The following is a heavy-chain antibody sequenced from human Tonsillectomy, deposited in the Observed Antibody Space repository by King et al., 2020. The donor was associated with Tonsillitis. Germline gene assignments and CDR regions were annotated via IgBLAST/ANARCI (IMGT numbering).Heavy chain of an antibody. Sequence: QVQLVESGAEVKKPGASVKVSCAASGYTFTDYYMHWVRQAPGQRLEWMGWINPNSGVTNYAQKFQGRVTMTIDTSISTVYMELSRLRSDDTAIYYCARDKSYGSQSYYNPFFDYWGQGTLVTVSS. D-gene: IGHD3-10*01. CDR1: GYTFTDYY. CDR2: INPNSGVT. V-gene: IGHV1-2*02. J-gene: IGHJ4*02. CDR3: ARDKSYGSQSYYNPFFDY.